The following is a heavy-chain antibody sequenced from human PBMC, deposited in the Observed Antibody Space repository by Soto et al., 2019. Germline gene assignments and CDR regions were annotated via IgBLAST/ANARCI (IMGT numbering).Heavy chain of an antibody. CDR2: IYYSGST. Sequence: QVQLQESGPGLMKPSQTLSLTCTVSGGSISSGDYYWSWIRQPPGKGLEWIGYIYYSGSTYYNPSLKSRVTISVDTSKNQFSLKLSSVTAADTAVYYCARGRFLEWLVGWFDPWGQGTLVTVSS. J-gene: IGHJ5*02. V-gene: IGHV4-30-4*01. D-gene: IGHD3-3*01. CDR3: ARGRFLEWLVGWFDP. CDR1: GGSISSGDYY.